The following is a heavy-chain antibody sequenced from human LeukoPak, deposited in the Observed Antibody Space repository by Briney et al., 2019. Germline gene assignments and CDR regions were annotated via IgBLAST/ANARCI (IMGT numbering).Heavy chain of an antibody. CDR3: ARDPYSGNYGNDYYYYMDV. D-gene: IGHD1-26*01. CDR2: ITSSGTHI. J-gene: IGHJ6*03. CDR1: GFSFSSYN. Sequence: GGSLRLSCEAFGFSFSSYNMDWVRQTPGKGLEWISSITSSGTHIFYADSVRGRFTISRDNAKNSLYLQMDSLGPDDTAVYYCARDPYSGNYGNDYYYYMDVWGKGTTVTISS. V-gene: IGHV3-21*01.